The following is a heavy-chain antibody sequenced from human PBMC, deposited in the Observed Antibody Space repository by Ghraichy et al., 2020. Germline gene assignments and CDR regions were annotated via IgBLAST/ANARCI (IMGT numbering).Heavy chain of an antibody. D-gene: IGHD3-10*01. V-gene: IGHV1-18*01. CDR3: AGMYYGSGSYSPSGAAYYYYGMDV. Sequence: ASVKVSCKASGYTFTSYGISWVRQAPGQGLEWMGWISAYNGNTNYAQKLQGRVTMTTDTSTSTAYMELRSLRSDDTAVYYCAGMYYGSGSYSPSGAAYYYYGMDVWGQGTTVTVSS. CDR1: GYTFTSYG. CDR2: ISAYNGNT. J-gene: IGHJ6*02.